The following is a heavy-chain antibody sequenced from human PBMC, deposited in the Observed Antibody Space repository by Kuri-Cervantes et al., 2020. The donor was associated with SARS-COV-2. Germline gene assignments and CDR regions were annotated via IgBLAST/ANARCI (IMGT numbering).Heavy chain of an antibody. D-gene: IGHD6-6*01. Sequence: SEPLCLTCAVYGESFSDYYWTWIRQPPGKGLEWIGEINHRGSADYNPSLKSRVAISVDTSKNQFSLKLTSMTAADTAVYYCARRGHSSSSGGYYYYYMDVWGKGTTVTVSS. V-gene: IGHV4-34*01. J-gene: IGHJ6*03. CDR3: ARRGHSSSSGGYYYYYMDV. CDR2: INHRGSA. CDR1: GESFSDYY.